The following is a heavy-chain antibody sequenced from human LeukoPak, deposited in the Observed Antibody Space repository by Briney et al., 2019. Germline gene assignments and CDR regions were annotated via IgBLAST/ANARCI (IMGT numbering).Heavy chain of an antibody. J-gene: IGHJ4*02. CDR1: GFTLSKFD. CDR2: ISGSGGST. Sequence: GGSLRLSCAASGFTLSKFDMYWVRQAPGKGLECVSAISGSGGSTYYADSVKGRFIISRDNSKNILYLQMNSLRAEDTAVYYCAKEEGNTLGDYWGQGTLVTVSS. CDR3: AKEEGNTLGDY. D-gene: IGHD7-27*01. V-gene: IGHV3-23*01.